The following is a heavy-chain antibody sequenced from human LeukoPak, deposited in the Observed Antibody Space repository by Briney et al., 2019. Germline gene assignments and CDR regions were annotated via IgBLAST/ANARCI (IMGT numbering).Heavy chain of an antibody. Sequence: LSLTCSVSGGSINSTYYWGWIRQPPGKGLEWVSYISSSGSTIYYADSVKGRFTISRDNAKNSLYLQMNSLRAEDTAVYYCARDKRELGGRFLDYWGQGTLVTVSS. CDR1: GGSINSTYY. V-gene: IGHV3-11*01. CDR3: ARDKRELGGRFLDY. J-gene: IGHJ4*02. D-gene: IGHD1-26*01. CDR2: ISSSGSTI.